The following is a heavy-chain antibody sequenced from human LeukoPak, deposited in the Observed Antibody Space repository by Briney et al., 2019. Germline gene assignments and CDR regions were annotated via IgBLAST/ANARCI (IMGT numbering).Heavy chain of an antibody. J-gene: IGHJ6*03. CDR1: GFTFDDYG. CDR2: INWNGGST. CDR3: ARVTGTGYYYYYMDV. D-gene: IGHD1-1*01. Sequence: GGSLRLYCAASGFTFDDYGMSWVRQAPGKGLEWVSGINWNGGSTGYADSVKGRFTISRDNAKNSLYLQMNSLRAEDTALYYCARVTGTGYYYYYMDVWGKGTTVTVSS. V-gene: IGHV3-20*04.